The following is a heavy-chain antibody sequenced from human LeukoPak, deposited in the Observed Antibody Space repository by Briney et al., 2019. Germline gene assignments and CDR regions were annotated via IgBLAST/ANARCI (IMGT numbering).Heavy chain of an antibody. V-gene: IGHV4-4*07. CDR1: GGSVTSQY. D-gene: IGHD3-10*01. Sequence: SETLSLTCSVSGGSVTSQYWSWIRQPAGKGLEWIGRIYTSGSTNYNPSLKSRVTMSVDTSKNQFSLKLSSVTAADTAVYYCASSRSTGGWFGELLGYWGQGTLVTVSS. CDR2: IYTSGST. J-gene: IGHJ4*02. CDR3: ASSRSTGGWFGELLGY.